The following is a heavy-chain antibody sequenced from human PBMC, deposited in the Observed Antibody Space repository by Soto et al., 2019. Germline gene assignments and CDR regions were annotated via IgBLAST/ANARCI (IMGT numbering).Heavy chain of an antibody. CDR2: IDPSDSYT. J-gene: IGHJ6*02. CDR3: ARRSSPTTVTTYYYYGMDV. D-gene: IGHD4-17*01. Sequence: LKISCKGSGYSFTSYWISWVRQMPGKGLEWMGRIDPSDSYTNYSPSFQGHVTISADKSISTAYLQWSSLKASGTAMYYCARRSSPTTVTTYYYYGMDVWGQVTTVTVSS. CDR1: GYSFTSYW. V-gene: IGHV5-10-1*01.